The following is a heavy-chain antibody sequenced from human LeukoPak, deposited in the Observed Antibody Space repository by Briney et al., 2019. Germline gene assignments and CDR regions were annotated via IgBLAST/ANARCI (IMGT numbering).Heavy chain of an antibody. V-gene: IGHV3-11*01. CDR2: ISRSGSSL. D-gene: IGHD2-2*01. CDR1: GFTFSDYY. CDR3: AREVVVVPDYYYYGLDV. J-gene: IGHJ6*02. Sequence: GGSLRLSCVASGFTFSDYYMTWIRQAPGKGLEYVSHISRSGSSLYYGDSVTGRYTISRDNAKNSLYLQMNSLRVEDTAVYYCAREVVVVPDYYYYGLDVWGQGTTVTVSS.